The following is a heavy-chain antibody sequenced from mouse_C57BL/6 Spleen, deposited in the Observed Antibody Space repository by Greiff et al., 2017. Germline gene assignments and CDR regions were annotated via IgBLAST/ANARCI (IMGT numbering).Heavy chain of an antibody. CDR2: IWSGGST. CDR1: GFSLTSYG. Sequence: VQRVESGPGLVQPSQSLSITCTVSGFSLTSYGVHWVRQPPGKGLEWLGVIWSGGSTDYNAAFISRLSISKDNSKSQVFFKMNSLQADDTAIYYCAKTELGRNAMDYWGQGTSVTVSS. V-gene: IGHV2-4*01. J-gene: IGHJ4*01. CDR3: AKTELGRNAMDY. D-gene: IGHD4-1*01.